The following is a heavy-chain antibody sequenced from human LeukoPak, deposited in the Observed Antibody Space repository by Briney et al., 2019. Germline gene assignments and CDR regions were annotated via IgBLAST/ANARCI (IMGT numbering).Heavy chain of an antibody. CDR1: GFTFSSYA. D-gene: IGHD6-19*01. Sequence: PGRSLGLSCAASGFTFSSYAMHWVRQAPGKGLEWVAVTSYDGSNKYYADSVKGRFTISRDNSKNTLYLQMNSLRAEGTAVYYCARDHDAAGNFDYWGQGTLVTVSS. J-gene: IGHJ4*02. CDR3: ARDHDAAGNFDY. V-gene: IGHV3-30-3*01. CDR2: TSYDGSNK.